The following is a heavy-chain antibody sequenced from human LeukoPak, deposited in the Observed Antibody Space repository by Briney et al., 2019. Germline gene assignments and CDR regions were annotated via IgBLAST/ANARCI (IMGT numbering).Heavy chain of an antibody. CDR2: ISGSGGGT. J-gene: IGHJ6*03. V-gene: IGHV3-23*01. Sequence: GGSLRLSCAASRFTFNRYAISWVRQAPRKGLEWVSSISGSGGGTFYASFVRGRFTISRDNSKDTVFLQMNGLRAEDTAMYYCAKWDENFYYMDVWGQGTTVTVSS. CDR1: RFTFNRYA. D-gene: IGHD1-26*01. CDR3: AKWDENFYYMDV.